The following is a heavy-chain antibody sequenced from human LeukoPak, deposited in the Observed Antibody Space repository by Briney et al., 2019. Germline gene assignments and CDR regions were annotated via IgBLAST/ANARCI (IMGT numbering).Heavy chain of an antibody. CDR1: GFTFSSYA. CDR2: ISYDGSNK. CDR3: ARETYYDFWSGYPRHQTNWFDP. V-gene: IGHV3-30*04. Sequence: PGGSLRLSCAASGFTFSSYAMHWVRQAPGKGLEWVAVISYDGSNKYYADSVKGRFTISRDNSKNTLYLQMNSLRAEDTAVYYCARETYYDFWSGYPRHQTNWFDPWGQGTLVTVSS. J-gene: IGHJ5*02. D-gene: IGHD3-3*01.